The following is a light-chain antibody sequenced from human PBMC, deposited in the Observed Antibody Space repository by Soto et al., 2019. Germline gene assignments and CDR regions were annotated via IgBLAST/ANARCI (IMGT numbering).Light chain of an antibody. V-gene: IGKV1-5*03. CDR3: QQYNSYSQT. J-gene: IGKJ1*01. Sequence: DIQRTQSPSTLSASVGDRVTITCRASQTSSNWVAWYQQKPGKAPKLLIYKASTLESGVPSSFSGSGSGTEFTLTISSLQPEDFATDYCQQYNSYSQTFGQGTKVEIK. CDR1: QTSSNW. CDR2: KAS.